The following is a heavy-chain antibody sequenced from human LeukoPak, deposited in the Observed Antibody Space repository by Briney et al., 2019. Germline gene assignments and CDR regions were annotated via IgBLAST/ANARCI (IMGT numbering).Heavy chain of an antibody. CDR2: INPSGGST. D-gene: IGHD5-18*01. V-gene: IGHV1-46*01. Sequence: ASVNVSFKASGYTFTIYYMHWVRQAPGQGLEWMGIINPSGGSTSYAQKFQGRVTMTRDTSTSTVYMELSSLRSEDTAVYYCARYTAMGDFDYWGQGTLVTVSS. CDR3: ARYTAMGDFDY. J-gene: IGHJ4*02. CDR1: GYTFTIYY.